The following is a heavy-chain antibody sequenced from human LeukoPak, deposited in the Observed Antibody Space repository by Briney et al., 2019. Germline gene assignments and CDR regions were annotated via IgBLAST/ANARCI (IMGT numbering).Heavy chain of an antibody. CDR3: VKFGVDYDMGV. J-gene: IGHJ6*02. CDR1: GDSISGSY. V-gene: IGHV4-59*01. CDR2: IHYNGRA. D-gene: IGHD3-16*01. Sequence: SETLSLTCTVSGDSISGSYWTWVRQPPGQGLEWIGQIHYNGRADYNPSLKRRITISVDTSKNQMSLTLTSVTAADTAIYYCVKFGVDYDMGVWGQGTRSPSP.